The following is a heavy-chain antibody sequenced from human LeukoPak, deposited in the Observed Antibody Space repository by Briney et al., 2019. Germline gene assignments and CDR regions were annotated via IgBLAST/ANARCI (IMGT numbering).Heavy chain of an antibody. D-gene: IGHD3-22*01. CDR2: IIPIFGTA. V-gene: IGHV1-69*13. CDR1: GGTFSSYA. Sequence: GASVKVSCKASGGTFSSYAISWVRQAPGQGLEWMGGIIPIFGTADYAQKFQGRVTITADESTSTAYMELSSLRSEDTAVYYCARDRGPYYYDSSGYPPGYWGQGTLVTVSS. J-gene: IGHJ4*02. CDR3: ARDRGPYYYDSSGYPPGY.